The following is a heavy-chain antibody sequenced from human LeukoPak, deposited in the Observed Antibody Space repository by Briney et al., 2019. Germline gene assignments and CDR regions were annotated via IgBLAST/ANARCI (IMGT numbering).Heavy chain of an antibody. Sequence: TGGSLRLSCAASGFTFSSYGMHWVRQAPGKGLEWVAFIRYDGSNKYYADSVKGRSTISRDNPKNTLYLQMNSLRAEDTAVYYCARASYSYDINGWVPFDYWGQGTLVTVSS. V-gene: IGHV3-30*02. J-gene: IGHJ4*02. CDR1: GFTFSSYG. D-gene: IGHD3-22*01. CDR3: ARASYSYDINGWVPFDY. CDR2: IRYDGSNK.